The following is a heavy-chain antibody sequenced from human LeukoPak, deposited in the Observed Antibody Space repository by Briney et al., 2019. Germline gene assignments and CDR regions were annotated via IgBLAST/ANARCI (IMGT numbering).Heavy chain of an antibody. CDR2: ISSGSSSM. J-gene: IGHJ6*02. V-gene: IGHV3-48*01. D-gene: IGHD2-21*02. Sequence: GESLRLSCIASGFTSSSYNMNWVRQAPGKGLEWVSYISSGSSSMYYADSAKGRFTISRDNAKNSLDLQMNSLSAEDTAVYYCARVVVVTRNHYYYNMDVWGQGTTVTVSS. CDR3: ARVVVVTRNHYYYNMDV. CDR1: GFTSSSYN.